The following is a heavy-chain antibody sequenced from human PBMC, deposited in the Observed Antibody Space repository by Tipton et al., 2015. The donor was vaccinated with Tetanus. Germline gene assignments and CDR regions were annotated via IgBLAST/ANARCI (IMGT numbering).Heavy chain of an antibody. CDR3: ARGPYHYGDYYFDY. V-gene: IGHV3-30-3*01. CDR2: ISYDGSNK. Sequence: SLRLSCAASGFTFNNYAMHWVRQAPGKGLEWVAVISYDGSNKYDAESVKGRLTISRDNSNNTLYMQMDSLRAEDTAVYYCARGPYHYGDYYFDYWGRGTLVTVSS. CDR1: GFTFNNYA. D-gene: IGHD4-17*01. J-gene: IGHJ4*02.